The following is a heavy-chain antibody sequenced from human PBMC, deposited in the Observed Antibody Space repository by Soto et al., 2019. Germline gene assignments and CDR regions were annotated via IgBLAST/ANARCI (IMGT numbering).Heavy chain of an antibody. V-gene: IGHV3-23*01. D-gene: IGHD2-15*01. CDR1: GFTFSSCA. CDR3: AKGHPGGSCYSGLDC. CDR2: ISGSGDTT. J-gene: IGHJ4*02. Sequence: GGSLRLSCAASGFTFSSCAMTWVRQAPGKGLEWVLCISGSGDTTYYADSVKGRFTISRDTSKNTVYLQMNSLRADDTAVYYCAKGHPGGSCYSGLDCWGQGTLVTVCS.